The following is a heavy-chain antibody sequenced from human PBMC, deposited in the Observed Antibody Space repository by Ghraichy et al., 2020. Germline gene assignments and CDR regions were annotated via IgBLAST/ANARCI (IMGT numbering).Heavy chain of an antibody. V-gene: IGHV2-70*11. CDR3: ARIRAVGAKIDFDY. CDR1: GFSLSTSGMC. Sequence: SGPTLVKLTQTLTLTCTFSGFSLSTSGMCVTWIRQPPGKALEWLARIDWDDDKYYSTSLKTRLTISKDTSKNQVVLTMTNMDPVDTATYYCARIRAVGAKIDFDYWGQGTLVTVSS. D-gene: IGHD1-26*01. J-gene: IGHJ4*02. CDR2: IDWDDDK.